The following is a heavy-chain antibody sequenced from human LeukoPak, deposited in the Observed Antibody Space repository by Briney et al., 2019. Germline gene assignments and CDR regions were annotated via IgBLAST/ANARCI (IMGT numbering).Heavy chain of an antibody. CDR2: ISSSSYI. J-gene: IGHJ4*02. CDR1: GFTFSSYS. V-gene: IGHV3-21*01. D-gene: IGHD6-19*01. Sequence: PGGSLRLSCAASGFTFSSYSMNWVRQAPGKGRKWVSSISSSSYIYYADSVKGRFTISRDNAENSLYLQMNSLRAEDTAVYYCARARSSGWYRDYWGQGTLVTVSS. CDR3: ARARSSGWYRDY.